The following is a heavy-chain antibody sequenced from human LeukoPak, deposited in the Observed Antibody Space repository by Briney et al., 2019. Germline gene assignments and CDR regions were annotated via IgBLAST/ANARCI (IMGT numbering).Heavy chain of an antibody. CDR3: ARLFYDSSGYYSTDHFDY. Sequence: VASVKVSCKASGYTFTSYGISWVRQAPGQGRGWMGRISAYNGNTNYAQKLQCRVTITTDTSQSTAYMERRSLRSDDTAVYYCARLFYDSSGYYSTDHFDYWGQGTLVTVSS. CDR1: GYTFTSYG. V-gene: IGHV1-18*01. J-gene: IGHJ4*02. CDR2: ISAYNGNT. D-gene: IGHD3-22*01.